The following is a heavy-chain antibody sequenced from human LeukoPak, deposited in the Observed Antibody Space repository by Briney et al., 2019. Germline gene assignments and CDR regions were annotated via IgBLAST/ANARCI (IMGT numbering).Heavy chain of an antibody. J-gene: IGHJ3*02. CDR2: IYYSGST. D-gene: IGHD3-16*01. CDR3: ARHGGPGAFDI. CDR1: GGSISSSSYY. V-gene: IGHV4-39*01. Sequence: SETLSLTCTVSGGSISSSSYYWGWIRQPPGKGLEWIGSIYYSGSTYYNPSLKSRVTISVDTSKNQFSLKLSSVTAADTAVCYCARHGGPGAFDIWGQGTMVTVSS.